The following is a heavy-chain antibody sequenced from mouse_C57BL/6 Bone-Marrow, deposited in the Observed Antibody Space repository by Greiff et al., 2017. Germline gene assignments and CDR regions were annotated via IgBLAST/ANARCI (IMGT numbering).Heavy chain of an antibody. D-gene: IGHD1-1*01. Sequence: EVKLMESGGGLVKPGGSLKLSCAASGFTFSSYAMSWVRQTPEKRLEWVATISDVGSYTYYPDNVKGRFTISRDNAKNNLYLQMSHLKSEDTAMYYCARDPPSYYYGSSWFAYWGQGTLVTVSA. CDR2: ISDVGSYT. CDR3: ARDPPSYYYGSSWFAY. J-gene: IGHJ3*01. CDR1: GFTFSSYA. V-gene: IGHV5-4*01.